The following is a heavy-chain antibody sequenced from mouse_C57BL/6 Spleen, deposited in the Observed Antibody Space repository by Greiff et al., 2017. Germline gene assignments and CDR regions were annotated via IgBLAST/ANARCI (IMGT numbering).Heavy chain of an antibody. Sequence: EVQLQQSGPELVKPGASVTISCKASGYTFTDYYMNWVKQSHGKSLEWIGDINPNNGGTSYNQKFKGKATLTVDKSSSTAYMELRSLTSEDSAVYYCASAPGYYGSSYFDYWGQGTTLTVSS. V-gene: IGHV1-26*01. CDR3: ASAPGYYGSSYFDY. CDR2: INPNNGGT. CDR1: GYTFTDYY. D-gene: IGHD1-1*01. J-gene: IGHJ2*01.